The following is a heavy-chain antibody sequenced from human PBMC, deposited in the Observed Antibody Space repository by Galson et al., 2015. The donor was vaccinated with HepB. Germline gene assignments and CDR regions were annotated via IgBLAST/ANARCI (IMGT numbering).Heavy chain of an antibody. Sequence: QSGAEVKKPGESLKISCKGSGYSFTSYWIGWVRQMPGKGLEWMGIIYPGDSDTRYSPSFQGQVTISADKSISTAYLQWSSLKASDTAMYYCARLPITMIVVDSRGGWYFDLWGRGTLVTVSS. D-gene: IGHD3-22*01. V-gene: IGHV5-51*03. J-gene: IGHJ2*01. CDR1: GYSFTSYW. CDR3: ARLPITMIVVDSRGGWYFDL. CDR2: IYPGDSDT.